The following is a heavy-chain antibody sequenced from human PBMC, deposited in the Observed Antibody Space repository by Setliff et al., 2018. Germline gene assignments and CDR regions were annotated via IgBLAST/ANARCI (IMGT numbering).Heavy chain of an antibody. CDR3: ARCRGYSYGYNYYYYMDV. J-gene: IGHJ6*03. Sequence: PSETLSLTCSVAGGSMTDFFWHWIRQSPGKGLEWIGYIYTSGSTNYNPSLKSRVTISVDTSKNQFSLKLSSVTAADTAVYYCARCRGYSYGYNYYYYMDVWGKGTTVTVSS. CDR2: IYTSGST. D-gene: IGHD5-18*01. CDR1: GGSMTDFF. V-gene: IGHV4-4*08.